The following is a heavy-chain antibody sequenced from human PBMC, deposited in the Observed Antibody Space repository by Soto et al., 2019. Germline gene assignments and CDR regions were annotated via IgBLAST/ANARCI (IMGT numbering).Heavy chain of an antibody. D-gene: IGHD3-22*01. J-gene: IGHJ4*02. Sequence: PGGPLSLSSAASGFTFGSYAMTLVRQAPGKGLEWVSAISGGATTYYADSVTGRFTVSRDNSKSTLYLQMNSLRAEDTAAYYCAKWHTYNYDSRAYSGFDWWGQGTQVPVSS. CDR2: ISGGATT. CDR3: AKWHTYNYDSRAYSGFDW. CDR1: GFTFGSYA. V-gene: IGHV3-23*01.